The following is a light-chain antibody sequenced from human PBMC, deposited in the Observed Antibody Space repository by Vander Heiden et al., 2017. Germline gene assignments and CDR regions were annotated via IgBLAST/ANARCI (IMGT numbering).Light chain of an antibody. V-gene: IGLV1-40*01. CDR3: QSYDSSLSALV. Sequence: HSVLTQPPYISGDPGQGVTISCTGGYSNIGSNYDVHWYRQLPGTAPHLLIYSNDNRPSGVPDRFSGSKSGNTASLAITGLQVEDEADYYCQSYDSSLSALVFGGGTKLTV. J-gene: IGLJ3*02. CDR2: SND. CDR1: YSNIGSNYD.